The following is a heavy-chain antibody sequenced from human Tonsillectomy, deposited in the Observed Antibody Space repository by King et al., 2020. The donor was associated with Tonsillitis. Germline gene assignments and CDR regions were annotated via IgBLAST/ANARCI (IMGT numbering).Heavy chain of an antibody. CDR2: IYWNDDK. CDR1: GFSLSTGVG. J-gene: IGHJ4*02. D-gene: IGHD3-16*02. CDR3: AHNNYDYVWGRYRDTNFAY. Sequence: ITLKESGPTLVKPPQTLTLTCTFSGFSLSTGVGVGWIRQPPGKALEWLALIYWNDDKLYNPSLKTRLTITKDSSTNQVVLTMTNMDPVDTATYYCAHNNYDYVWGRYRDTNFAYWGQGTLVTVSS. V-gene: IGHV2-5*01.